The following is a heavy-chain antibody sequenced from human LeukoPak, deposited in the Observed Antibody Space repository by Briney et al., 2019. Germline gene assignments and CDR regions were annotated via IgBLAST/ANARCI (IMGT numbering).Heavy chain of an antibody. CDR1: GFTFSSYS. CDR2: ISSSSSYI. CDR3: ARVAAVADPPDY. Sequence: GGSLRLSCAASGFTFSSYSMNWVRQAPGKGLGWVSSISSSSSYIYYADSVKGRFTISRDNAKNSLYLQMNSLRAEDTAVYYCARVAAVADPPDYWGQGTLVTVSS. J-gene: IGHJ4*02. D-gene: IGHD6-19*01. V-gene: IGHV3-21*01.